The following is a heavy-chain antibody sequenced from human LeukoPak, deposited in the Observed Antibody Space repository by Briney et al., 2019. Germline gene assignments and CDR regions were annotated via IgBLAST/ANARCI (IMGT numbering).Heavy chain of an antibody. Sequence: SVKVSCKASGGTFSSYAISWVRQAPGQGLEWMGRIIPIFGTANYAQKFQGRVTITTDESTSTAYMELSSLRSEDTAVYYCARDIDDYYDSSYFDYWGQGTLVTVSS. CDR1: GGTFSSYA. CDR3: ARDIDDYYDSSYFDY. V-gene: IGHV1-69*05. D-gene: IGHD3-22*01. J-gene: IGHJ4*02. CDR2: IIPIFGTA.